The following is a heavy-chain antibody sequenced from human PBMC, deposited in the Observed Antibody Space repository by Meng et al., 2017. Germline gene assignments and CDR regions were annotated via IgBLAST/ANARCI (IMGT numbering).Heavy chain of an antibody. CDR3: ARALGYSSGWYGLDY. V-gene: IGHV4-59*01. CDR2: IYYSGST. CDR1: GGSISSYY. J-gene: IGHJ4*02. Sequence: SETLSLTCTVSGGSISSYYWSWIRQPPGKGLEWIGYIYYSGSTNYNPSLKSRVTISVDTSKYQFSLKLSSVTAADTAVYYCARALGYSSGWYGLDYWGQGTLVTVSS. D-gene: IGHD6-19*01.